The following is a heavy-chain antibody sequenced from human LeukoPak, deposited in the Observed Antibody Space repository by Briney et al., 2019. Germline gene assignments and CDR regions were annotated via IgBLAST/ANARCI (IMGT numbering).Heavy chain of an antibody. CDR3: ARDRAANQDWVEFDH. CDR1: GFIVSDYY. D-gene: IGHD3/OR15-3a*01. Sequence: PGGSLRLSCAVSGFIVSDYYMSWVRQAPGKGLEWVGLIRDSGEAFYADFARGRFAISRDESENTLYLQMNSLRVEDTAVYFCARDRAANQDWVEFDHWGQGTPVIVSS. V-gene: IGHV3-66*03. CDR2: IRDSGEA. J-gene: IGHJ5*02.